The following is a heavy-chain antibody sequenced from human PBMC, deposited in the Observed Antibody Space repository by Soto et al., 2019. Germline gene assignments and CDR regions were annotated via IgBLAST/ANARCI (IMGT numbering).Heavy chain of an antibody. CDR1: GGSISSGGYY. CDR2: IYYSGST. V-gene: IGHV4-31*03. D-gene: IGHD3-10*01. J-gene: IGHJ5*02. CDR3: ASRAPGSGEMNWFDP. Sequence: QVQLQESGPGLVKPSQTLSLTCTVSGGSISSGGYYWSWIRQHPGKGLEWIGYIYYSGSTYYNPSLKSRVTTXXDXSXXQFSLKLSPVTAADTAVYYCASRAPGSGEMNWFDPWGQGTLVTVSS.